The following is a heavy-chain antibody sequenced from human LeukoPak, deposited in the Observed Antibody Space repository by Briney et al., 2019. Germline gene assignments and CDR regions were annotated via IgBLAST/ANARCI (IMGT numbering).Heavy chain of an antibody. V-gene: IGHV4-39*01. CDR3: ARHLAVHGSGDFDY. D-gene: IGHD3-10*01. Sequence: SETLSLTCTVSGVSISSSNSYWGWIRQPPGKGLEWIGSIYYSGNTYYNASLESQVSISIDTSKNQFSLKLSSVTAADTAVYYCARHLAVHGSGDFDYWGQGTLVTVSS. J-gene: IGHJ4*02. CDR1: GVSISSSNSY. CDR2: IYYSGNT.